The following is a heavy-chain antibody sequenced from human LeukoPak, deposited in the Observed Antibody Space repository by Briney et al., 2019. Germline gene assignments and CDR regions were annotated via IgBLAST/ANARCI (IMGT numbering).Heavy chain of an antibody. CDR3: ARARGTRRYKEYYFDY. Sequence: TSETLSLTCAVYGGSFSGYYWSWIRQPPGKGLEWIGEINHSGSTNYNPSLKSRVTISVDTSKNQFSLKLSSVTAADTAVYYCARARGTRRYKEYYFDYWGQGTLVTVSS. CDR2: INHSGST. V-gene: IGHV4-34*01. CDR1: GGSFSGYY. J-gene: IGHJ4*02. D-gene: IGHD3-16*01.